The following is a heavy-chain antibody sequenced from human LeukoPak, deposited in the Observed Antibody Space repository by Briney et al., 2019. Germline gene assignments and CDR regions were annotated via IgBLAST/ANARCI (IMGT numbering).Heavy chain of an antibody. CDR1: GFSLSGYG. Sequence: PGGSLRLSSVASGFSLSGYGMHWVRQAPGKGLEWVAAISFDGSNTYYADSVKGRFTISRDNSKNTLYLQVNSLRAEDTTVYYCARGRGNSYQYFDYWGQGTLVTVSS. CDR3: ARGRGNSYQYFDY. V-gene: IGHV3-33*01. CDR2: ISFDGSNT. J-gene: IGHJ4*02. D-gene: IGHD6-6*01.